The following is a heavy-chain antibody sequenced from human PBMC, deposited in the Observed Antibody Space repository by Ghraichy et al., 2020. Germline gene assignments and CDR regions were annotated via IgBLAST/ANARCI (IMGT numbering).Heavy chain of an antibody. V-gene: IGHV1-8*01. CDR3: ARGRTGITIFGVVSRPDGY. D-gene: IGHD3-3*01. Sequence: ASVKVSCKASGYTFTSYDINWVRQATGQGLEWMGWMNPNSGNTGYAQKFQGRVTMTRNTSINTAYMELSSLRSEDTAVYYCARGRTGITIFGVVSRPDGYWGQGTLVTVSS. CDR2: MNPNSGNT. CDR1: GYTFTSYD. J-gene: IGHJ4*02.